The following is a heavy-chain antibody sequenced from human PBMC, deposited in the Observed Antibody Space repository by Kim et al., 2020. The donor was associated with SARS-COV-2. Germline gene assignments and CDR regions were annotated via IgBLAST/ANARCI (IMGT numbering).Heavy chain of an antibody. Sequence: GGSLRLSCAASGFTFSSYGMHWVRQAPGKGLEWVAVISYDGSDKFYADSVKGRFTISRDNSKNTLYLQMNSLRAEDTAVYYCAKDPGPQYFDYWGQGDLVTVSS. CDR2: ISYDGSDK. J-gene: IGHJ4*02. CDR1: GFTFSSYG. V-gene: IGHV3-30*18. CDR3: AKDPGPQYFDY.